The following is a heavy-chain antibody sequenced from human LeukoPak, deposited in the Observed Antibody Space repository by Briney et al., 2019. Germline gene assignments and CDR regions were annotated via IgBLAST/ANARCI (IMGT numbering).Heavy chain of an antibody. V-gene: IGHV4-39*07. D-gene: IGHD3-10*01. J-gene: IGHJ4*02. CDR2: IYYSGST. CDR3: TKGRGI. Sequence: MTSETLSLTCTVSGGSISSSSYYWGWIRQPPGKGLEWIGSIYYSGSTYYNPSLKSRVTISVDTSKNQFSLKLTSVTAADTAVYYCTKGRGIWGQGTLVTVSS. CDR1: GGSISSSSYY.